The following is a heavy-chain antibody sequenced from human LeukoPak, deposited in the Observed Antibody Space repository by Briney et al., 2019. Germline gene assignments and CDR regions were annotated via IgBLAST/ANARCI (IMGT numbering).Heavy chain of an antibody. CDR1: GVSINTCCYY. Sequence: KPSETLSLTCDVSGVSINTCCYYWTWIRQPPGKGLERIGYKYYSGSTRYNSSLRSRLTISLDSSKNQFSLRLTSVTAADTAVYYCARGRSYGFDFDSWGPGTLVIVSS. V-gene: IGHV4-61*01. J-gene: IGHJ4*02. CDR2: KYYSGST. CDR3: ARGRSYGFDFDS. D-gene: IGHD5-18*01.